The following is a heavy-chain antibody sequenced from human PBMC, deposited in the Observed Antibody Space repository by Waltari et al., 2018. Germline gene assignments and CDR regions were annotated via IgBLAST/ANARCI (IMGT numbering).Heavy chain of an antibody. V-gene: IGHV4-59*11. J-gene: IGHJ3*02. Sequence: QVQLQESGPGLVKPSETLSLTCTVSGGSISSHYWSWIRQPPGKGLEWIGYIYYSGSTNDNPSLKSRVTISVDTSKNQFSLKLSSVTAADTAVYYCARMAPSTYYYDSSGLNAFDIWGQGTMVTVSS. CDR3: ARMAPSTYYYDSSGLNAFDI. D-gene: IGHD3-22*01. CDR2: IYYSGST. CDR1: GGSISSHY.